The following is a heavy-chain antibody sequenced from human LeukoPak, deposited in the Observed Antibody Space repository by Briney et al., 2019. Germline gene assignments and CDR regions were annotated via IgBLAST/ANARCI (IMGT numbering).Heavy chain of an antibody. CDR2: ISDSGGST. D-gene: IGHD3-16*02. CDR3: ARHDSFIPY. Sequence: GGSLRLSCVASGFTFSDYAMSWVRQAPGMGLEWVSGISDSGGSTYYADSVKGRCTISRDNSKNTVSLQMNNLRAEDTAVYFCARHDSFIPYWGQGTLVTVTS. J-gene: IGHJ4*02. V-gene: IGHV3-23*01. CDR1: GFTFSDYA.